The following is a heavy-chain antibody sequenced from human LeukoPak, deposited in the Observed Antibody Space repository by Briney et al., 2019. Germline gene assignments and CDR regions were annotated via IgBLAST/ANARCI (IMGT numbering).Heavy chain of an antibody. J-gene: IGHJ4*02. CDR2: INHSGST. CDR3: ASFGYSGGY. V-gene: IGHV4-34*01. Sequence: PSETPSLTCAVYGGSFSGYYWSWIRQPPGKGLEWIGEINHSGSTNYNPSLKSRVTISVDTSKNRFSLKLSSVTAADTAVYYCASFGYSGGYWGQGTLVTVSS. D-gene: IGHD5-12*01. CDR1: GGSFSGYY.